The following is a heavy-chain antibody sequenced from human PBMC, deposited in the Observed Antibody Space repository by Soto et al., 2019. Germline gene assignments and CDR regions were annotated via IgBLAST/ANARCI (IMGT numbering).Heavy chain of an antibody. CDR2: ISYDGSNK. CDR3: ARDEGRSLAAAGIPMS. Sequence: GGSLRLSCAASGFTFSSYAMHWVRQAPGKGLEWVAVISYDGSNKYYADSVKGRFTISRDNSKNTLYLQMNSLRAEDTAVYYCARDEGRSLAAAGIPMSWGQGTLVTVSS. V-gene: IGHV3-30-3*01. J-gene: IGHJ5*02. CDR1: GFTFSSYA. D-gene: IGHD6-13*01.